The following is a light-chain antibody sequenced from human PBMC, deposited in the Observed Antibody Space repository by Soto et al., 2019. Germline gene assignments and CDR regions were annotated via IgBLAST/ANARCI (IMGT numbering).Light chain of an antibody. CDR3: QQYYSYPRT. CDR1: QCINSF. CDR2: AAS. V-gene: IGKV1-8*01. J-gene: IGKJ1*01. Sequence: AIQLTHSPSSRSASLADIVTITCRAIQCINSFLAWYQQKPGKAPTLLLYAASTLQSGVPSRFSGSGSGTDFTLTIICLQSEDFATYYYQQYYSYPRTFGQGTKVDIK.